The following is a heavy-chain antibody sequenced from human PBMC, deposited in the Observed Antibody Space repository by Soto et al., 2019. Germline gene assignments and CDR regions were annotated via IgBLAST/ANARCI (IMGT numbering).Heavy chain of an antibody. V-gene: IGHV5-51*01. CDR2: IYPGDSEI. D-gene: IGHD1-26*01. J-gene: IGHJ6*02. CDR1: GYSFSRYL. Sequence: XESLNISWKGSGYSFSRYLLVWVRQMPGKGLEWMGIIYPGDSEIRYSPSFQGQVTIAADTSISTAYLQWSSLKASDTAIYYCARRRGSGSDYYYGMDVWGQGTTVTVSS. CDR3: ARRRGSGSDYYYGMDV.